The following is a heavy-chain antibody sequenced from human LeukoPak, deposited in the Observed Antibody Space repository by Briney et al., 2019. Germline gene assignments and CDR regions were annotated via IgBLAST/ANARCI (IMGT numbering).Heavy chain of an antibody. V-gene: IGHV3-74*01. CDR1: GFSFSSYW. D-gene: IGHD3-22*01. CDR3: SRGGDSTGHFSHIR. Sequence: GGSLRLSCAASGFSFSSYWMHWVRQAPGKGLVWVSRINSDGSSTSYADSVKGRFTISRDNAKNTLYLQMNSLRAEDTAVYYCSRGGDSTGHFSHIRWGQGTLVTVSS. CDR2: INSDGSST. J-gene: IGHJ4*02.